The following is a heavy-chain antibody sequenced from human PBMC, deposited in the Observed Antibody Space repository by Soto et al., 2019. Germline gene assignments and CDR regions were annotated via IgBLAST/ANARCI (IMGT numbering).Heavy chain of an antibody. J-gene: IGHJ6*02. CDR2: IYYSGST. CDR3: ERVFGFGGMDV. Sequence: PSETLSLTCTVSGGSISSGGYYWSWIRQHPGKGLEWIGYIYYSGSTYYNPSLKSRVTISVDTSKNQFSLKLSSVTAADTAVYYCERVFGFGGMDVCGQGTTVPVSS. D-gene: IGHD3-10*01. CDR1: GGSISSGGYY. V-gene: IGHV4-31*03.